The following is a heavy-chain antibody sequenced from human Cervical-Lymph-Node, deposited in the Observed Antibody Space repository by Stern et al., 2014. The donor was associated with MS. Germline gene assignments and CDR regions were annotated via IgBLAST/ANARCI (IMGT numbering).Heavy chain of an antibody. CDR1: GFPFKNGW. V-gene: IGHV3-15*02. CDR3: STVMHVIIGAEYYYYYGMDV. Sequence: EVQLVQSGGALVKPGGSLRLSCVSSGFPFKNGWLNWVRQAPGKGLEWVGRITAEEDGGTADYAAPVKGRFAITRDDSRSTLYLQMNRLQTGDTGVYYCSTVMHVIIGAEYYYYYGMDVWGQGTTVTVSS. D-gene: IGHD3-16*01. CDR2: ITAEEDGGTA. J-gene: IGHJ6*02.